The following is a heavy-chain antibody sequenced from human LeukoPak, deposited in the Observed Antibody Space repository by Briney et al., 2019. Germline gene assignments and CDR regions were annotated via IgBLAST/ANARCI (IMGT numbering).Heavy chain of an antibody. CDR3: ARKGGEWDLLQDYGMDV. V-gene: IGHV3-33*01. Sequence: GGSLRLSCAASGFTFSSYGMHWVRQAPGKGLEWVAGIWYDGSNKYYADSVKGRFTISRDNSKNTLYLQMNSRRAEDTAVYYCARKGGEWDLLQDYGMDVWGQGTTVTVSS. D-gene: IGHD1-26*01. CDR2: IWYDGSNK. J-gene: IGHJ6*02. CDR1: GFTFSSYG.